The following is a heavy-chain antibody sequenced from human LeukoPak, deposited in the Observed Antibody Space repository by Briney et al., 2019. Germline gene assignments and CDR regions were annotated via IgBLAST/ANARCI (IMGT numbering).Heavy chain of an antibody. D-gene: IGHD3-22*01. CDR2: INHSGST. Sequence: PSETLSLTCAVYGGSFSGYYWSWIRQPPGKGLEWIGEINHSGSTNYNPSLKSRVTISVDTSKNQFSLKLSSVTAADTAVYYCAIAGLGGYYYFDYWGQGTLVTVSS. V-gene: IGHV4-34*01. J-gene: IGHJ4*02. CDR3: AIAGLGGYYYFDY. CDR1: GGSFSGYY.